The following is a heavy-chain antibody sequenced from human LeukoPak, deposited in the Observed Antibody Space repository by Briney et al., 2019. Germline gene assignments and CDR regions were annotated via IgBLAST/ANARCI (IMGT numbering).Heavy chain of an antibody. D-gene: IGHD3-22*01. CDR3: ARGDYYDSSVMDV. CDR1: GFAFSTYE. CDR2: ISSGGTT. Sequence: GGSLRLSCAASGFAFSTYEFNWVRQAPGKGLEWVSYISSGGTTYYSESVRGRFTLSRDNAKNSLYLQMNSLRAEDTAVYYCARGDYYDSSVMDVWGKGTTVTVSS. J-gene: IGHJ6*03. V-gene: IGHV3-48*03.